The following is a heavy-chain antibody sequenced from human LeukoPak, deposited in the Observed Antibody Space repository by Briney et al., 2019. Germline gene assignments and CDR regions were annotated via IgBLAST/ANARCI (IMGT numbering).Heavy chain of an antibody. CDR1: GGSISSGGYY. J-gene: IGHJ4*02. Sequence: SETLSLTCTVSGGSISSGGYYWSWIRQPPGKGLEWIGYIYHSGSTYYNPSLKSRVTISVDRSKNQFSLKLSSVTAADTAVYYCARDGGTWGMDYWGQGTLVTVSS. D-gene: IGHD3-16*01. CDR2: IYHSGST. CDR3: ARDGGTWGMDY. V-gene: IGHV4-30-2*01.